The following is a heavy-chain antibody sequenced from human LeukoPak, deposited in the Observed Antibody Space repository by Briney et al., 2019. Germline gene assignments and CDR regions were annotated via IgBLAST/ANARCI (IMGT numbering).Heavy chain of an antibody. D-gene: IGHD2-2*01. V-gene: IGHV1-69*04. Sequence: ASVKVSCKASGGTFSSYTISWVRQAPGQGLEWMGRIIPILGIANYAQKFQGRVTITADKFTSTAYMELSSLRSEDTAVYYCARDAVPAADDYWGQGTLVTVSS. CDR3: ARDAVPAADDY. J-gene: IGHJ4*02. CDR1: GGTFSSYT. CDR2: IIPILGIA.